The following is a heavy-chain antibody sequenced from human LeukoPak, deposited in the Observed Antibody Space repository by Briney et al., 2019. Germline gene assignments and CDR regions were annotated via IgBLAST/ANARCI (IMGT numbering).Heavy chain of an antibody. V-gene: IGHV3-30-3*02. Sequence: GGSLRLSCAASGFTFSSYAMHWVRQAPGKGLEWVAVISYDGSNKYYADSVKGRFTISRDNSRNTLYLQMNSLRAEDTAVYYCAKTVDSSGYYYDYWGQGTLVTVSS. CDR3: AKTVDSSGYYYDY. CDR2: ISYDGSNK. J-gene: IGHJ4*02. CDR1: GFTFSSYA. D-gene: IGHD3-22*01.